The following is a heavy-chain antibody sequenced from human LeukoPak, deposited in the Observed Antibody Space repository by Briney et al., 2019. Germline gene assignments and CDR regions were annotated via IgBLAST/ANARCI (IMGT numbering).Heavy chain of an antibody. CDR2: IKQDGSEK. J-gene: IGHJ4*02. V-gene: IGHV3-7*01. D-gene: IGHD3-3*01. Sequence: GGSLRLSCAASGFTFSSYWMSWVRQAPGKGLEWVANIKQDGSEKYYVDSVKGRFTISRDNAKNSLYLQMNSLRAEDTAVYYCARVRALEWLLFDYYFDYWGQGTLVTVSS. CDR1: GFTFSSYW. CDR3: ARVRALEWLLFDYYFDY.